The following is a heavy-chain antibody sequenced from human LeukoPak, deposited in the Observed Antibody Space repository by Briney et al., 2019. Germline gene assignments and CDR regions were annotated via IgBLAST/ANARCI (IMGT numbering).Heavy chain of an antibody. D-gene: IGHD6-19*01. CDR2: IKQDGSEK. J-gene: IGHJ3*02. CDR1: GFTFSSYW. Sequence: PGGSLRLSCAASGFTFSSYWMSWVRQAPGKGLEWVANIKQDGSEKYYVDSVKGRFTISRDNAKNSLYLQMNSLRAEDTAVYYCARPRSGWTPGLASDIWGQGTMVTVSS. V-gene: IGHV3-7*01. CDR3: ARPRSGWTPGLASDI.